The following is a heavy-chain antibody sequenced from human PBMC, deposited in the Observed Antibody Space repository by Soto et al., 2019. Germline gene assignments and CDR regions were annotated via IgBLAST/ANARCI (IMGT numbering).Heavy chain of an antibody. V-gene: IGHV1-18*01. D-gene: IGHD1-26*01. Sequence: ASVKVSCKASGYTFTSYGISWVRQAPGQGLEWMGWISAYNGNTNYAQKLQGRVTMTTDTSTSTAYMELRSLRSDDTAVYYCARDYMNLMIRLGAMGGANWFDLWGQGTLVTVSS. J-gene: IGHJ5*02. CDR3: ARDYMNLMIRLGAMGGANWFDL. CDR2: ISAYNGNT. CDR1: GYTFTSYG.